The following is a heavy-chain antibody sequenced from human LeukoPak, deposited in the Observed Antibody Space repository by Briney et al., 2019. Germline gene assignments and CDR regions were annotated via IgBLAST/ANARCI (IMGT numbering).Heavy chain of an antibody. CDR2: ITPLCGRG. V-gene: IGHV1-69*13. D-gene: IGHD2-15*01. Sequence: SGKVSCKASGGTLSKYTISWVRQRPGQGLEWMWGITPLCGRGNYAQKVQGRGTITAGASASPASMQLSTLRSDATPVYYCARHPSDIRSPIAHWGQDT. CDR3: ARHPSDIRSPIAH. CDR1: GGTLSKYT. J-gene: IGHJ1*01.